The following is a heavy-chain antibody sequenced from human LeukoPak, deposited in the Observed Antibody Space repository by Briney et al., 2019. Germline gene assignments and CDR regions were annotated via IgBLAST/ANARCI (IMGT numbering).Heavy chain of an antibody. D-gene: IGHD4-11*01. CDR3: TSALLKYSASLRY. J-gene: IGHJ4*02. Sequence: GSLRLSCAASGFTFSDHYMDWVRQAPGKGLEWVGRSRNKANRDTTEYAASLKGRFTISRDDSKNLLHLQVNSLKTEDTPVYYCTSALLKYSASLRYWGQGALVTVSS. CDR2: SRNKANRDTT. CDR1: GFTFSDHY. V-gene: IGHV3-72*01.